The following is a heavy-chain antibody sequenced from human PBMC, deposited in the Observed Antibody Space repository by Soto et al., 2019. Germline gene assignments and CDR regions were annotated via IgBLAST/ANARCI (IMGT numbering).Heavy chain of an antibody. V-gene: IGHV1-58*02. CDR3: SADRPDIGVGWWV. J-gene: IGHJ6*02. D-gene: IGHD2-15*01. CDR2: IVVASGQT. CDR1: GSGFIRSG. Sequence: SVKVSCKASGSGFIRSGIQWVRQAHGQRLEWIGWIVVASGQTNYAQNFRGRVAITRDTSTATAYIELTGLTSEDTAVYFCSADRPDIGVGWWVWGQGTTVTSP.